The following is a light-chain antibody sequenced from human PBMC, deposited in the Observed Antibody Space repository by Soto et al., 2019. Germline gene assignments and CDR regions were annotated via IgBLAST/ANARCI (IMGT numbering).Light chain of an antibody. CDR1: QSVSSY. CDR3: QQRRDWPLT. V-gene: IGKV3-11*01. Sequence: EIMLTQSPANLSLSPGERAALSCRASQSVSSYLAWYQQRPGRAPRLLIYDASNRAAGVPARFSGGGSGTDFTLTISSLEPDDFAVYYCQQRRDWPLTFGGGTRVDIK. CDR2: DAS. J-gene: IGKJ4*01.